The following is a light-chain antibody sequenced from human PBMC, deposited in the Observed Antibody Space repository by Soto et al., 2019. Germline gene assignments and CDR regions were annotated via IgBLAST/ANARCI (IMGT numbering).Light chain of an antibody. CDR2: GSS. CDR1: QSISSS. Sequence: DLQMTQSPSSLSASVGDRVTITCRASQSISSSLNWYQQRPGKAPNLLIYGSSSLQGGVPSRFSGSGSGTDFTLTISSLQPEDFATYYCQQSYSTPSFGQGTKLEIK. CDR3: QQSYSTPS. J-gene: IGKJ2*01. V-gene: IGKV1-39*01.